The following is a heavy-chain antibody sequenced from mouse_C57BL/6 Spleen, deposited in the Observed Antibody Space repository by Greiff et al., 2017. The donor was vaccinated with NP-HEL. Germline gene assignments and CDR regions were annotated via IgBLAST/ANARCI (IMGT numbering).Heavy chain of an antibody. J-gene: IGHJ3*01. CDR1: GYTFTSYW. V-gene: IGHV1-69*01. CDR2: IDPSDSYT. D-gene: IGHD1-1*01. CDR3: ARGDGSSPFAY. Sequence: QVQLQQSGAELVMPGASVKLSCKASGYTFTSYWMHWVKQRPGQGLEWIGEIDPSDSYTNYNQKFKGKSTLTVDKSSSTAYMQLSSLTSEDSAVYYCARGDGSSPFAYWGQGTLVTVSA.